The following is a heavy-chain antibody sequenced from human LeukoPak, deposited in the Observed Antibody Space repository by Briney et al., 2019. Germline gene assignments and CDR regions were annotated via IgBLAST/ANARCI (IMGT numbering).Heavy chain of an antibody. V-gene: IGHV3-69-1*01. CDR2: ITTSGSI. CDR3: ARDRDIVAFDF. Sequence: GGSPRLSCAASGFAFTSYTINWVRQAPGKGLDWVSSITTSGSIKYADSVKGRFTISRDNAKNSVYLQMSSLRADDTAVYFCARDRDIVAFDFWGQGTLVTVSS. D-gene: IGHD5-12*01. CDR1: GFAFTSYT. J-gene: IGHJ4*02.